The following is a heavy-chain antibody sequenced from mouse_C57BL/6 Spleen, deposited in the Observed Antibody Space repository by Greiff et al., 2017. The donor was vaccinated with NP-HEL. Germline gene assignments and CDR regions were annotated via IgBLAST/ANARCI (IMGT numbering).Heavy chain of an antibody. D-gene: IGHD1-1*01. J-gene: IGHJ3*01. CDR1: GYAFSSSW. V-gene: IGHV1-82*01. CDR2: IYPGDGDT. CDR3: AREFYGSSQAWFAY. Sequence: VQLQQSGPELVKPGASVKISCKASGYAFSSSWMNWVKQRPGKGLEWIGRIYPGDGDTNYNGKFKGKATLTADKSSSTAYMQLSSLTSEDSAVYFCAREFYGSSQAWFAYWGQGTLVTVSA.